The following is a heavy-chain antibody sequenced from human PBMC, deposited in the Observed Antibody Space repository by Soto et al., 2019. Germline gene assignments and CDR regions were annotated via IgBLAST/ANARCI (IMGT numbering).Heavy chain of an antibody. CDR2: MYHSGNT. CDR1: GGSIISSNHY. V-gene: IGHV4-39*01. J-gene: IGHJ4*02. D-gene: IGHD3-9*01. Sequence: SETLSLTCTVSGGSIISSNHYWAWIRQPPGELLDWIGSMYHSGNTYYNPSLNSRVTISVDTSKNQFSLKLSSVTAADTALYFCASHYFDSWTGHYTGVFYFDFWGQGALVTVSS. CDR3: ASHYFDSWTGHYTGVFYFDF.